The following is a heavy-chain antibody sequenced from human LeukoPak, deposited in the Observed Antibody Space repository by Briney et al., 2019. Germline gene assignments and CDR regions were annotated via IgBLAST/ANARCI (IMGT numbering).Heavy chain of an antibody. D-gene: IGHD3-22*01. J-gene: IGHJ4*02. CDR3: ARESHNVAWHLGGY. V-gene: IGHV1-46*01. CDR2: INPTRGSA. Sequence: GASVKVSCTASGYTFTTYYIHWVRQAPGQALEWMGMINPTRGSARYAQKYQDRVTMTRDTSTSTVYMELSGLTSEDTAVYYCARESHNVAWHLGGYWGQGTLVTVSS. CDR1: GYTFTTYY.